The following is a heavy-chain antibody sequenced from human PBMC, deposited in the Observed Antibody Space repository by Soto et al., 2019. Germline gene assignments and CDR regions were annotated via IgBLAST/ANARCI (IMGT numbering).Heavy chain of an antibody. Sequence: QVQLVQSGAEVKKPGASVKVSCKASGYTFTSYDINWVRQATGQGLEWMGWMNPNSGNTGYAQKSQGRVTMTRNTSISTAYMELSSLRSEDTAVYYCARGSNIVATIFSDYWGQGTLVTVSS. CDR3: ARGSNIVATIFSDY. CDR2: MNPNSGNT. CDR1: GYTFTSYD. V-gene: IGHV1-8*01. J-gene: IGHJ4*02. D-gene: IGHD5-12*01.